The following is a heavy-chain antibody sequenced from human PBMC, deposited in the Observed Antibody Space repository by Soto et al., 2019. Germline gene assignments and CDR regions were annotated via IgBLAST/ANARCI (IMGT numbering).Heavy chain of an antibody. CDR3: ANAIEGMVPGVMAYHDAYYYCGMYI. CDR2: INWNSGGI. CDR1: GFTFDDYA. V-gene: IGHV3-9*01. J-gene: IGHJ6*04. D-gene: IGHD3-10*01. Sequence: EVQLVESGGGLVQPGRSLRLSCAASGFTFDDYAMHWVRQAPRKGLEWISGINWNSGGIGYADSVKGRFTISRDNATNSLYLQMTRVISEDTAWYYCANAIEGMVPGVMAYHDAYYYCGMYIWGKAPT.